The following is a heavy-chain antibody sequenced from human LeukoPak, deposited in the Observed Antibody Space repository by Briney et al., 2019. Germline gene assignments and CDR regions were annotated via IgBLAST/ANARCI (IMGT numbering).Heavy chain of an antibody. CDR1: GFTFSSYA. CDR2: ISGSGGST. Sequence: PSGGSLRLSCAASGFTFSSYAMSWVRQAPGKGLEWVSAISGSGGSTYYADSVKGRFTISRDNSKNTLYLQMNSLRAEDTAVYYCAKGGGYYDSGDYWGQGTLVTVSS. CDR3: AKGGGYYDSGDY. D-gene: IGHD3-22*01. J-gene: IGHJ4*02. V-gene: IGHV3-23*01.